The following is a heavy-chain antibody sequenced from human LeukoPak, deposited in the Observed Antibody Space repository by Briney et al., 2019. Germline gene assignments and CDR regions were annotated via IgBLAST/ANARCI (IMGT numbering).Heavy chain of an antibody. CDR3: ARGRGGYCSSTSCYTANWFDP. CDR1: GGSISSGDYY. J-gene: IGHJ5*02. V-gene: IGHV4-30-4*01. CDR2: IYYSGST. Sequence: SETLSLTCTVSGGSISSGDYYWRWIRQPPGKGLEWIAYIYYSGSTYYNPSLKSRVTISVDTSKNQFSLKLSSVTAADTAVYYCARGRGGYCSSTSCYTANWFDPWGQGTLVTVSS. D-gene: IGHD2-2*02.